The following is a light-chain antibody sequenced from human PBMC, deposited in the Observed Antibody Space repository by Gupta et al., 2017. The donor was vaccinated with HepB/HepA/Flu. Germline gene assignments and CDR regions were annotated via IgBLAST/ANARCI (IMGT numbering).Light chain of an antibody. J-gene: IGLJ2*01. V-gene: IGLV1-47*01. CDR3: AEWDDGMNGWV. Sequence: QSLLTQPPSASGTPGQRVTISCSGSSYNSGKNYVHWYQQFPGTAHKSLIYRNKQRPSGVHDRFSASKSDTAASLAISGLRAEDEADDYCAEWDDGMNGWVFGGGTKLNVL. CDR2: RNK. CDR1: SYNSGKNY.